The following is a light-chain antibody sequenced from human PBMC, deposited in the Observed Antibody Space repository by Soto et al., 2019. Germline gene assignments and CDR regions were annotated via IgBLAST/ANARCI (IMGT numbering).Light chain of an antibody. J-gene: IGLJ2*01. V-gene: IGLV2-8*01. Sequence: QSAPTQPPSASGSPGQSVTISCAGTSSDVGGYKYVSWYQQHPGKAPKLIIYEVNKRPSGVPDRFSGSKSGNTASLTVSGLQAEDEADYYCSSYAGSNKVVFGGGTKITVL. CDR2: EVN. CDR3: SSYAGSNKVV. CDR1: SSDVGGYKY.